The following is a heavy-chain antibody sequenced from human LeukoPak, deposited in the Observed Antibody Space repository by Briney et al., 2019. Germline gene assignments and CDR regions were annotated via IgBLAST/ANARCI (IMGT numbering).Heavy chain of an antibody. Sequence: SETLSLTCAVYGGSFSGYYWSWIRQSPGKGLEWIGEINHSGSTNYNPSLKSRVTISVDTSKNQFSLKLSSVTAADTAVYYCARRGSGWSRWGQGTLVTVSS. CDR2: INHSGST. J-gene: IGHJ4*02. CDR3: ARRGSGWSR. D-gene: IGHD6-19*01. V-gene: IGHV4-34*01. CDR1: GGSFSGYY.